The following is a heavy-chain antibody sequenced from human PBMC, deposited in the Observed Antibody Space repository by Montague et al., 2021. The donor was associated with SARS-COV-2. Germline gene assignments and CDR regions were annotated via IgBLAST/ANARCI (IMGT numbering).Heavy chain of an antibody. CDR3: ARRSRVVTAIWALRTSLTSWFDP. J-gene: IGHJ5*02. Sequence: SETLSLTCTVSGGSISSSSYYWGWIRQPPGKGLEWIGSIYYSGSTYYNPSLKSRVTISVDTSKNQFSLKLSSVTAADTAVYYCARRSRVVTAIWALRTSLTSWFDPRGQGTLVTVSS. CDR2: IYYSGST. CDR1: GGSISSSSYY. D-gene: IGHD2-21*02. V-gene: IGHV4-39*07.